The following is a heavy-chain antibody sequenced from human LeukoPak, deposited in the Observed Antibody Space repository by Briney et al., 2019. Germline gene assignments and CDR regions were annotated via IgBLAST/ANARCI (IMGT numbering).Heavy chain of an antibody. CDR3: AKDRGNRMITFGGVIVH. Sequence: ASVKVSCKASGYTFTSYDINWVRQATGQGLEWMGWMNPNSGNTGYAQKFQGRVTMTRNTSISTAYMELSSLRAEDTAVYYCAKDRGNRMITFGGVIVHWGQGTLVTVSS. J-gene: IGHJ4*02. V-gene: IGHV1-8*01. D-gene: IGHD3-16*02. CDR1: GYTFTSYD. CDR2: MNPNSGNT.